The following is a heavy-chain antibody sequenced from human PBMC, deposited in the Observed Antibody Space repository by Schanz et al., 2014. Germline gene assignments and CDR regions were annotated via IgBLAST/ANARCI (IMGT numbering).Heavy chain of an antibody. V-gene: IGHV1-46*03. D-gene: IGHD6-13*01. CDR3: ARDGVDAAAGGNY. Sequence: QVQLVQSGAEVKKPGASVKVSCKASGYTFTSYSMHWVRQAPGQGLEWMGMINPSGGSTTYAQKFQGRVTMTRDTSTSTVYMELSSLRSEDTAVYYCARDGVDAAAGGNYWGQGTLVNVSS. CDR1: GYTFTSYS. J-gene: IGHJ4*02. CDR2: INPSGGST.